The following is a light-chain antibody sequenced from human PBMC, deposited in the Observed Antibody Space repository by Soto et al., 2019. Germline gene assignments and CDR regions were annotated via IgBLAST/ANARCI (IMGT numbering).Light chain of an antibody. J-gene: IGKJ4*01. V-gene: IGKV3-20*01. CDR1: QSVSTSY. Sequence: EIVLTESPGTLSLSPGEGATLSCRASQSVSTSYLAWYQQKLAQAPRLLIYGASSRATGIPDRFSGSGSGTDFTLTISRLEPKDFAVYYCQQYGSSPTFGGGTKVDIK. CDR2: GAS. CDR3: QQYGSSPT.